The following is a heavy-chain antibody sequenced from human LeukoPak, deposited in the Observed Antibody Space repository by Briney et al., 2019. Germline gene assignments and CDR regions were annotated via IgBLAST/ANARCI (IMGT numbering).Heavy chain of an antibody. V-gene: IGHV4-4*07. D-gene: IGHD4-17*01. J-gene: IGHJ3*02. CDR3: ARAREYGDSDAFDI. Sequence: SETLSLTCTASGGSISSYYWSWIRQPAGKGLEWIGRIYTSGSTNYNPSLKSRVTMSVDTSKNQFSLKLSSVTAADTAVYYCARAREYGDSDAFDIWGQGTMVTVSS. CDR1: GGSISSYY. CDR2: IYTSGST.